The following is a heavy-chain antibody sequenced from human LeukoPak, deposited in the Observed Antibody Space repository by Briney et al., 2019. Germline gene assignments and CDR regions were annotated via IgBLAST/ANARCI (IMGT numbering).Heavy chain of an antibody. CDR2: IKQDGSEK. CDR3: AREGGSSSFYGMDV. CDR1: GFTFISYW. V-gene: IGHV3-7*01. Sequence: GGSLRLSCAASGFTFISYWMSWVRQAPGKGLEWVANIKQDGSEKYYVDSVKGRFTISRDNAKNSLYLQMNSLRAEDTAVYYCAREGGSSSFYGMDVWGQGTTVTVSS. D-gene: IGHD6-6*01. J-gene: IGHJ6*02.